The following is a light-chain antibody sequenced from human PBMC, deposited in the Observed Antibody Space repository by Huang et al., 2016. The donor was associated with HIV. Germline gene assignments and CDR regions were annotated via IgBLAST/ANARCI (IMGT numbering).Light chain of an antibody. Sequence: EVVMTQSPVTLSVSPGERATLSCRASRSLSSTLAWYQQKLGQASRLLIYGTSTRATGIPARFSGAGSGTEFTLTISSLQSEDFAVYYCQQYNNWPPAFGQGTKVEIK. CDR1: RSLSST. V-gene: IGKV3-15*01. J-gene: IGKJ1*01. CDR3: QQYNNWPPA. CDR2: GTS.